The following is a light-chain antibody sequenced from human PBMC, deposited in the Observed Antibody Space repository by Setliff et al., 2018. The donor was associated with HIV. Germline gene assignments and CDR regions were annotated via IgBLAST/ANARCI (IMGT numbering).Light chain of an antibody. Sequence: SYELTQSPSVSVAPGKTARITCGGNNIGDKSVFWYQQKPGLAPVSVIYYDTDRPSGIPERFSGSNSGNTATLTISRVEAGDEADYSCQVWDSSSDAWVFGGGTKVTVL. CDR3: QVWDSSSDAWV. J-gene: IGLJ3*02. V-gene: IGLV3-21*04. CDR1: NIGDKS. CDR2: YDT.